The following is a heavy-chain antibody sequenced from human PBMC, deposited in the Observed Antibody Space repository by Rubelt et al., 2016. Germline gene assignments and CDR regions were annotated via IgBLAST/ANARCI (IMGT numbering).Heavy chain of an antibody. CDR1: GYTFTDYY. CDR2: VNPNSGGT. CDR3: ARESRGYSSDLDY. V-gene: IGHV1-2*06. D-gene: IGHD5-18*01. Sequence: QVQLVQSGAEVKKPGASVKVSCKASGYTFTDYYIHWVRQAPGQGLEWMGRVNPNSGGTNYAQKFQGRVTMTRGTSINTAYMELSRLRSDDTAVYFCARESRGYSSDLDYWGQGTLVTVSS. J-gene: IGHJ4*02.